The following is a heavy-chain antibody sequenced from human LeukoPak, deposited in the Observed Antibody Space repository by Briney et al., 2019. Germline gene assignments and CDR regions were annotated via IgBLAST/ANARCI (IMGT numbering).Heavy chain of an antibody. CDR1: GFTFSGYG. CDR3: AKNGDRGAYCTGGTCYPYFYYYMDV. Sequence: GGSLRLSCAAFGFTFSGYGMHWVRQAPGKGLEWVAFIRYDESYKYYADSVKGRFTISRDNSKNTLYLQMNSLRAEDTAIYYCAKNGDRGAYCTGGTCYPYFYYYMDVWGKGTTVTI. J-gene: IGHJ6*03. V-gene: IGHV3-30*02. CDR2: IRYDESYK. D-gene: IGHD2-15*01.